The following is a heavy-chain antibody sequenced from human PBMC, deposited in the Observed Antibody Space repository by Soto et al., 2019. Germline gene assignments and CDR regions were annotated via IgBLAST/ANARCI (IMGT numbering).Heavy chain of an antibody. J-gene: IGHJ5*02. CDR3: ARVGHPWFGGLQNWFVP. V-gene: IGHV3-48*01. D-gene: IGHD3-10*01. CDR1: RYTFSSYS. Sequence: EVQLVESGGGLVQPGGSLRLSCAASRYTFSSYSMNWVRQAPGKGLEWVSYISSSSSTIYYADSVKDRFTISRDNAKNSLHLKINRKRAEDAAVYYCARVGHPWFGGLQNWFVPRGQRTLVTVTS. CDR2: ISSSSSTI.